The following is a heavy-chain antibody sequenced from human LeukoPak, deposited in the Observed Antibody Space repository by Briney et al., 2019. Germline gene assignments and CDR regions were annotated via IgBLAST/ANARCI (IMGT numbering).Heavy chain of an antibody. V-gene: IGHV3-23*01. CDR1: GFTFSSYA. Sequence: PGGSLRLSCAASGFTFSSYAMSWVRQAPGKGLEWVSAISGSGGSTYYADSVKGRFTISRDNSKNTLYLQMNSLRAEDTAVYYCAKDQSESRSITMIALDYWGQGTLVTVSS. D-gene: IGHD3-22*01. J-gene: IGHJ4*02. CDR2: ISGSGGST. CDR3: AKDQSESRSITMIALDY.